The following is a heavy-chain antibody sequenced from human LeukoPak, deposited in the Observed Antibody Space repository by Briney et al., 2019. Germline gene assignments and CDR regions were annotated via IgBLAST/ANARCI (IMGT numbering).Heavy chain of an antibody. D-gene: IGHD3-10*01. J-gene: IGHJ4*02. V-gene: IGHV1-69*01. Sequence: GSSVTVSFKASGGTFISYAISWVRQAPGQGLEWMGGIIPIFGTANYAQKFQGRVTITADESTSTAYMELSSLRSEDTAVYYCAGRVASHSGIYLPFDFWGQGTLVTVSS. CDR3: AGRVASHSGIYLPFDF. CDR1: GGTFISYA. CDR2: IIPIFGTA.